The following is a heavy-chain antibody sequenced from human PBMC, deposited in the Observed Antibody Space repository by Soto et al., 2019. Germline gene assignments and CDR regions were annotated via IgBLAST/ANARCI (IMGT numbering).Heavy chain of an antibody. CDR2: FIPVVGMA. Sequence: QVQLVQSGSEVKKPGSSVKVSCKTSGGTLSSFAISWVRQAPGQGLEWVGTFIPVVGMAKYGQNFQGRVTITADQARNKVFMELRSLRHEDTSMYYCARGHANYFYYGMDFWGQGTTVTV. V-gene: IGHV1-69*04. CDR3: ARGHANYFYYGMDF. J-gene: IGHJ6*02. CDR1: GGTLSSFA.